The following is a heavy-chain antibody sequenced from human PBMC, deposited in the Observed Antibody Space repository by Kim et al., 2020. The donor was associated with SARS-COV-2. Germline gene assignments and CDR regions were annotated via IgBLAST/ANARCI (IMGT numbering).Heavy chain of an antibody. J-gene: IGHJ4*02. D-gene: IGHD3-10*01. Sequence: QKFQGRVTITADESTSTAYMELSSLRSEDTAVYYCARSRGGPLWVPHFDYWGQGTLVTVSS. CDR3: ARSRGGPLWVPHFDY. V-gene: IGHV1-69*01.